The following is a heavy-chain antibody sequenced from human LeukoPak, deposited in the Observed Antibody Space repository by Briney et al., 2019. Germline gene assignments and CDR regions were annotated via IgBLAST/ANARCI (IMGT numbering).Heavy chain of an antibody. D-gene: IGHD3-22*01. Sequence: PSETLSLTCTVSGGSISSGSYYWSWIRQPAGKGLEWIGRIYTSGSTNYNPSLKSRVTISVDTSKNQFSLKLSSVTAADTAVYYCARSPDYYDSSGYYYTRVFDYWGQGTLVTVSS. V-gene: IGHV4-61*02. CDR3: ARSPDYYDSSGYYYTRVFDY. CDR1: GGSISSGSYY. J-gene: IGHJ4*02. CDR2: IYTSGST.